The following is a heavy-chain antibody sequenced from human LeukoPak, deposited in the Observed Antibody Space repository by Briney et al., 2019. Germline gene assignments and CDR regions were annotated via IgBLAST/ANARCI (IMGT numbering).Heavy chain of an antibody. D-gene: IGHD2-8*01. J-gene: IGHJ4*02. CDR2: IYYSGST. Sequence: SETLSLTCTVSGGSISSYYWSWIRQPPGKGLEWIGYIYYSGSTNYNPSLKSRVTISVDTSKNQFSLKLSSVTAADTAVYYCARDGPDTNGHFDYWGQGTLVTVSS. V-gene: IGHV4-59*01. CDR1: GGSISSYY. CDR3: ARDGPDTNGHFDY.